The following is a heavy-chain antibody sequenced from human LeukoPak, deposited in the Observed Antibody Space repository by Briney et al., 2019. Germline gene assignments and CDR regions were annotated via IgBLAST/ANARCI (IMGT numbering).Heavy chain of an antibody. Sequence: GGSLRLSWAASGFTFSSYGMHWVRQAPGKGLEWVAIIWYDGSNKYYADSVKGRFTISRDNSKNTLYLQMNSLRAEDTAVYYCAKEWEAYCGGDCYPPLDYWGQGTLVTVSS. CDR3: AKEWEAYCGGDCYPPLDY. D-gene: IGHD2-21*02. CDR2: IWYDGSNK. CDR1: GFTFSSYG. V-gene: IGHV3-33*06. J-gene: IGHJ4*02.